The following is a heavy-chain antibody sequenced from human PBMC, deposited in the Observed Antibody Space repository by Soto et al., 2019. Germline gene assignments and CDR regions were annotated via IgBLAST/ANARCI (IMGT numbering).Heavy chain of an antibody. J-gene: IGHJ3*02. CDR1: GFPFNNYG. CDR3: ARDRSSSAWYGHTFDI. D-gene: IGHD6-19*01. Sequence: PGGSLRLSCAASGFPFNNYGMHWVRQAPGKGLEWVALIWYDGTNKYYADSVKGRFTISRDNSKNTLYLQMNSLRGEDTAVYHCARDRSSSAWYGHTFDIWGQGTMVTVS. CDR2: IWYDGTNK. V-gene: IGHV3-33*01.